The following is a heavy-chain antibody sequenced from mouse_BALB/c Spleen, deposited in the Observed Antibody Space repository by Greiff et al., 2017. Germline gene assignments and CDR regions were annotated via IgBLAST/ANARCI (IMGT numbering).Heavy chain of an antibody. CDR3: EIYYDYGAWFAY. V-gene: IGHV3-2*02. CDR1: GYSITSDYA. D-gene: IGHD2-4*01. Sequence: DVKLQESGPGLVKPSQSLSLTCTVTGYSITSDYAWNWIRQFPGNKLEWMCYISYSGSTSYNPSLKSRISITRDTTKNQFFLQLNSVTTEDTATYYCEIYYDYGAWFAYWGQGTLVTVSA. J-gene: IGHJ3*01. CDR2: ISYSGST.